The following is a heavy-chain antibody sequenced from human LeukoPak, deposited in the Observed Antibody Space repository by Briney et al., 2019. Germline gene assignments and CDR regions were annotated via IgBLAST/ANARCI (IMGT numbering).Heavy chain of an antibody. CDR2: IIPILGIA. V-gene: IGHV1-69*04. CDR3: ARALRGMDV. J-gene: IGHJ6*02. CDR1: GGTFSIYS. Sequence: ASVKGSCKASGGTFSIYSISWVRQAPGQGLEWMGRIIPILGIANYAQKVQGRVTITADKSTSTAYMELSSLRSEDTAVYYCARALRGMDVWGQGTTVTVSS.